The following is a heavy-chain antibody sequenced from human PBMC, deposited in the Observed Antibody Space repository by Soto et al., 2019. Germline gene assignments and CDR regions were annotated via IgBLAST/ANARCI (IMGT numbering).Heavy chain of an antibody. Sequence: PSETLSLTCTVSGGSISSSSYYWGWIRQPPGKGLEWIGSIYYSGSTYYNPSLKSRVTISVDTSKNQFSLKPSSVTAADTAVYYCARQGSYYYGSGSQVYYFDYWGQGTLVTVSS. V-gene: IGHV4-39*01. CDR3: ARQGSYYYGSGSQVYYFDY. CDR1: GGSISSSSYY. J-gene: IGHJ4*02. CDR2: IYYSGST. D-gene: IGHD3-10*01.